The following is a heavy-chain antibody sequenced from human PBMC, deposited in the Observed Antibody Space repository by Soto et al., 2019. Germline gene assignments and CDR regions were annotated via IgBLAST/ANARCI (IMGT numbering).Heavy chain of an antibody. CDR1: GFTLSTYD. D-gene: IGHD3-10*01. CDR3: AKGPHSASGYYYMDV. J-gene: IGHJ6*03. Sequence: GGSLRLSCAASGFTLSTYDMHWVRQATGKGLEWVAALSYAGDTYYPGSVKGRFTVSRESAKNSLYLQMNGLTAGDTAVYYRAKGPHSASGYYYMDVWGKGTTVTVSS. V-gene: IGHV3-13*01. CDR2: LSYAGDT.